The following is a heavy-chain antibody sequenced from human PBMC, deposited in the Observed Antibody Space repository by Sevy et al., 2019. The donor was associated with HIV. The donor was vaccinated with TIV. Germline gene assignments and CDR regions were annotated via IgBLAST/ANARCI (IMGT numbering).Heavy chain of an antibody. V-gene: IGHV3-48*02. J-gene: IGHJ4*02. CDR2: ISSSSSTI. D-gene: IGHD6-13*01. CDR3: AREESGSRSSFDY. Sequence: GGSLRLSCAASGFTFSSYSVNWVRQAPGKGLEWVSYISSSSSTIYYADSVKGRFTISRDNAKNSLYLQMNSLGDEDTAVYYCAREESGSRSSFDYWGQGTLVTVSS. CDR1: GFTFSSYS.